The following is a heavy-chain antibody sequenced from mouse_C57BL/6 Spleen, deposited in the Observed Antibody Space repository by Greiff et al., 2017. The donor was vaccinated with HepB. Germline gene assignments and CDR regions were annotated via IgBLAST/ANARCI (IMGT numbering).Heavy chain of an antibody. CDR3: ARGGNGYAMDY. V-gene: IGHV1-82*01. Sequence: QVQLKQSGPELVKPGASVKISCKASGYAFSSSWMNWVKQRPGKGLEWIGRIYPGDGDTNYNGKFKGKATLTADKSSSTAYMQLSSLTSEDSAVYFCARGGNGYAMDYWGQGTSVTVSS. CDR2: IYPGDGDT. CDR1: GYAFSSSW. D-gene: IGHD2-1*01. J-gene: IGHJ4*01.